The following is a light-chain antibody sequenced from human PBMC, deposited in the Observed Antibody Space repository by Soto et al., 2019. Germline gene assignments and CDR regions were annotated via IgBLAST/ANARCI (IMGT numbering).Light chain of an antibody. Sequence: QSALTQPASVSGSPGQSITISCTGTSSDVGSYNLVSWYQQHPGKAPKLMIYEGSKRPSGVSNRLSGSKSGNTASLTISGLRAEDEADYYCCSYAGSSTYVVFGGGTKLTVL. CDR1: SSDVGSYNL. CDR3: CSYAGSSTYVV. V-gene: IGLV2-23*01. CDR2: EGS. J-gene: IGLJ2*01.